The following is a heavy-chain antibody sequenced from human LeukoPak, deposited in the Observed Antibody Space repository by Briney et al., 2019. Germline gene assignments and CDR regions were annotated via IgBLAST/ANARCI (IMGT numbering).Heavy chain of an antibody. CDR2: ISSSGSTI. J-gene: IGHJ4*02. D-gene: IGHD2/OR15-2a*01. CDR3: ARALSGY. CDR1: GFTFSSNE. V-gene: IGHV3-48*03. Sequence: GGPLRHPCAASGFTFSSNERNWVPQAPGKGLEWVPYISSSGSTIYYADSVKGRYTISRDNAKNSLYLQMNSLRAEDTAVYYCARALSGYWGQGTLVTVSS.